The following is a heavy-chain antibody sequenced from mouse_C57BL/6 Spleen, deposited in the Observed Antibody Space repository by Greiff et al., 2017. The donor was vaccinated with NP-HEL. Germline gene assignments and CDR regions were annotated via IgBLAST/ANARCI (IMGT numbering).Heavy chain of an antibody. CDR2: ISSGGSYT. D-gene: IGHD6-1*01. CDR3: ARVKPYYFDY. CDR1: GFTFSSYG. J-gene: IGHJ2*01. Sequence: EVMLVESGGDLVKPGGSLKLSCAASGFTFSSYGMSWVRQTPDKRLEWVATISSGGSYTYYPDSVKGRFTISRDNAKNTLYLQMSSLKSEDTAMYYCARVKPYYFDYWGQGTTLTVSS. V-gene: IGHV5-6*01.